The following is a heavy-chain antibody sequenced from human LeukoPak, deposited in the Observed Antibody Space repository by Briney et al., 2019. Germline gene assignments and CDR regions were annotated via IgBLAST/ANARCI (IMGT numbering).Heavy chain of an antibody. CDR2: ISGSGGST. J-gene: IGHJ4*02. V-gene: IGHV3-23*01. CDR3: ARVLHKRNYDSSDYYGY. Sequence: GGSLRLSCAASGFTFSTYDMSWVRQAPGKGLEWVSAISGSGGSTFYADSVKGRFTISRDNAKNSLYLQMNSLRAEDTAVYYCARVLHKRNYDSSDYYGYWGQGILVTVSS. D-gene: IGHD3-22*01. CDR1: GFTFSTYD.